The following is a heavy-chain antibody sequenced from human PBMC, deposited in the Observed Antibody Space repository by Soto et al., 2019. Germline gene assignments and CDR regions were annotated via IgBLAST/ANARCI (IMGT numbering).Heavy chain of an antibody. CDR1: GFNFNSYG. J-gene: IGHJ4*02. CDR2: IWYDGSKK. Sequence: QVQLVESGGGEVQPGRSLRLSCAASGFNFNSYGMHWVRQAPVNGLEWVAVIWYDGSKKFYGDSVRGRFTISRDNSKNTVSLQMDSLRVEDTAVYYCARGNGHISGYFDYWGQGALVTVSS. CDR3: ARGNGHISGYFDY. V-gene: IGHV3-33*01.